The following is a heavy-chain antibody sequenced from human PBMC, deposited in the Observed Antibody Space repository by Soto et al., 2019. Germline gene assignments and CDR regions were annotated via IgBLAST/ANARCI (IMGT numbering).Heavy chain of an antibody. CDR1: GGSISGYY. CDR2: IYYCEST. CDR3: ARGCSSSSVTQRNWYFDL. D-gene: IGHD6-13*01. J-gene: IGHJ2*01. V-gene: IGHV4-59*12. Sequence: SETPSLTCTVSGGSISGYYWSWIRQPPGKGLEWIGYIYYCESTNYNPSRKSRVTISVDTSKSQFSLRLSSVTAADTGFFYCARGCSSSSVTQRNWYFDLWGRGTLVTVSS.